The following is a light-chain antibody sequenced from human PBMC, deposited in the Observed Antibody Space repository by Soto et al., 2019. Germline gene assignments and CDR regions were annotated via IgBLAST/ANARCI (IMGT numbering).Light chain of an antibody. Sequence: QAVPNYPPSASGAPRQRVTISCSGKSSKFGSNYVYWYQQLPGTAPKLLIYRNNQRPSGVPDRFSGSKSGTSASLAISGLRSEDEADYYCAAWDDSPSGPYVFGTGNKVTVL. CDR3: AAWDDSPSGPYV. CDR2: RNN. V-gene: IGLV1-47*01. CDR1: SSKFGSNY. J-gene: IGLJ1*01.